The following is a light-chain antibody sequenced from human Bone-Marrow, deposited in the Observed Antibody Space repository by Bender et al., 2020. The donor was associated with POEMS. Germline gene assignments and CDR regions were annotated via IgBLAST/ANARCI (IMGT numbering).Light chain of an antibody. CDR3: CSYAGDTTWV. CDR2: DVS. Sequence: QSALTQPASVSGSPGQSITISCSGTSSDVGGYNYVSWYQQHPGKAPKLIIFDVSYRPSGISSRFSGSKSIDTASLTISGLRAEDEADYFCCSYAGDTTWVFGSGTKVTVL. V-gene: IGLV2-14*03. J-gene: IGLJ1*01. CDR1: SSDVGGYNY.